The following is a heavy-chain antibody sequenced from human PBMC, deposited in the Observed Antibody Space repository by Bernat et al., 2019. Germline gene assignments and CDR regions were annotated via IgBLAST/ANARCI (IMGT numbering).Heavy chain of an antibody. CDR1: GFTFSSYA. D-gene: IGHD3-10*01. V-gene: IGHV3-23*01. CDR2: ISGSGGTT. Sequence: EVLVLESGGGLVQPGGSLRLSCAASGFTFSSYAMSWVRQAPGKGLEWVSGISGSGGTTYYADSVKGRFTISRDNSKNTLYLQMNSLRAEDTAVYYCAKSSVIRITMVRGKYYFDYWGQGTLVTVSS. CDR3: AKSSVIRITMVRGKYYFDY. J-gene: IGHJ4*02.